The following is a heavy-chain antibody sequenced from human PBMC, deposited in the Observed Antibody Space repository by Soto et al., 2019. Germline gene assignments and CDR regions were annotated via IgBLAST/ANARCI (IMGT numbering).Heavy chain of an antibody. V-gene: IGHV6-1*01. D-gene: IGHD6-25*01. CDR3: ASSGPRGYIDH. CDR2: TYYRSKWHS. CDR1: GDSVSSKNAA. J-gene: IGHJ4*02. Sequence: SQTLSLTCDISGDSVSSKNAAWNWIRQSPSRGLEWPGRTYYRSKWHSRNAVSVSSRVSTSPDTPMNRFSLQLNSVTPDDTAVYYCASSGPRGYIDHWGRGTLVTVSS.